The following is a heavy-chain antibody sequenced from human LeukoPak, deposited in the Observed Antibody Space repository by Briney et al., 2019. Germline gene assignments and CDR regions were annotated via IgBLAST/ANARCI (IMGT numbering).Heavy chain of an antibody. J-gene: IGHJ3*02. D-gene: IGHD5-12*01. CDR3: AKDLRWLRLGHDAFDI. CDR1: GFTFSSYE. Sequence: GGSLRLSCAASGFTFSSYEMNWVRQAPGKGLEWVSYISSSGSTIYYADSVKGRFTISRDNSKNTLYLQMNSLRAEDTAVYYCAKDLRWLRLGHDAFDIWGQGTMVTVSS. V-gene: IGHV3-48*03. CDR2: ISSSGSTI.